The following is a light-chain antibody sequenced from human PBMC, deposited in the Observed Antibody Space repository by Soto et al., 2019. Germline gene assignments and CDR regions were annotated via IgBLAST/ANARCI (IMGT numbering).Light chain of an antibody. V-gene: IGKV3-20*01. CDR2: GAS. Sequence: EIVLTQSPGTLSLSPGERATLSCRASQSVSSSYLAWYQQKPGQAPRLLIYGASSRATGIPDRFSGSGSGTAVTLTSSSLEPEDFAVYYCQQYGSSPWTFGQGTKVEIK. CDR1: QSVSSSY. J-gene: IGKJ1*01. CDR3: QQYGSSPWT.